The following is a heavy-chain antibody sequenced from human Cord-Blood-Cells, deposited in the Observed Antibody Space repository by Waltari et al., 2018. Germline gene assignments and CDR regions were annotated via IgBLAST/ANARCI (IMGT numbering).Heavy chain of an antibody. D-gene: IGHD5-12*01. V-gene: IGHV1-3*01. J-gene: IGHJ4*02. CDR3: AKDRDGYNYFDY. CDR2: INARNGNT. CDR1: GYTYTSHA. Sequence: QVQLVQSGAAVKKPGASVKGSCKASGYTYTSHAMPWVPQTPGKRLEWMGWINARNGNTKYSQKFQGRVTITRDTSASTAYMELSSLRSEDTAVYYCAKDRDGYNYFDYWGQGTLVTVSS.